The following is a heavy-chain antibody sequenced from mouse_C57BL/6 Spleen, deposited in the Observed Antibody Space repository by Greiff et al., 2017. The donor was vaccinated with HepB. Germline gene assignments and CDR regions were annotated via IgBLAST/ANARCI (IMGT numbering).Heavy chain of an antibody. D-gene: IGHD2-1*01. J-gene: IGHJ4*01. CDR2: INPSNGGT. Sequence: QVQLQQPGTELVKPGASVKLSCKASGYTFTSYWMHWVKQRPGQGLEWIGNINPSNGGTNYNEKFKSKATLTVDKSSSTAYMQLSSLTSEDSAVYDCARNEWATMRPYYAMDYWGQGTSVTVSS. CDR1: GYTFTSYW. CDR3: ARNEWATMRPYYAMDY. V-gene: IGHV1-53*01.